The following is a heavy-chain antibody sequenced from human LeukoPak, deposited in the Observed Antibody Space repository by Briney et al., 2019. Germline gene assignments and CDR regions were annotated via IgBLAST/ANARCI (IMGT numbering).Heavy chain of an antibody. CDR2: ISYDGSNK. CDR1: GFTFSSYA. CDR3: ARGALSGEMATLQSPDFDY. Sequence: GGSLRLSCAASGFTFSSYAMHWVRQAPGKGLEWVAVISYDGSNKYYADSVKGRFTISRDNSKNTLYLQMNSLRAEDTAVCYCARGALSGEMATLQSPDFDYWGQGTLVTVSS. D-gene: IGHD5-24*01. J-gene: IGHJ4*02. V-gene: IGHV3-30*04.